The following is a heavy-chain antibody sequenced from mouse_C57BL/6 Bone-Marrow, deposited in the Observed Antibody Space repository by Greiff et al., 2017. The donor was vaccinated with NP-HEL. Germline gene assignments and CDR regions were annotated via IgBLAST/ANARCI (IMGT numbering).Heavy chain of an antibody. V-gene: IGHV1-80*01. CDR2: IYPGDGDT. D-gene: IGHD2-5*01. Sequence: QVQLQQSGAELVKPGASVKISCKASGYAFSSYWMNWVKQRPGKGLEWIGQIYPGDGDTNYNGKFKGKATLTADKSSSTAYMQLSSLTSEDSAVYFCARHYSNRGFDYWGKGTTLTVSS. CDR1: GYAFSSYW. J-gene: IGHJ2*01. CDR3: ARHYSNRGFDY.